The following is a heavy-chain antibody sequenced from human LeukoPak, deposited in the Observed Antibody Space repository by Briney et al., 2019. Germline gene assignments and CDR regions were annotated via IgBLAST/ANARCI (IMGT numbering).Heavy chain of an antibody. J-gene: IGHJ3*02. CDR1: GYTFTSYG. D-gene: IGHD3-22*01. CDR2: ISAYNGNT. Sequence: VKVSCKASGYTFTSYGISWVRQAPGQGLEWMGWISAYNGNTNYAQKLQGRVTMTTDTSTSTAYMELRSLRSDDTAVYYCARDYYDSSAHDAFDIWGQGTMVTVSS. V-gene: IGHV1-18*01. CDR3: ARDYYDSSAHDAFDI.